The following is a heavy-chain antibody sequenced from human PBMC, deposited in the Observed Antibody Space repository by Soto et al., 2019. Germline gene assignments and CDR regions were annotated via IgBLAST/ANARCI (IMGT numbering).Heavy chain of an antibody. V-gene: IGHV3-23*01. D-gene: IGHD6-13*01. CDR3: AKSAGIAAAGTSWFDP. J-gene: IGHJ5*02. CDR1: GFTFSSYA. Sequence: EVQLLESGGGLVQPGGSLRLSCAASGFTFSSYAMSWVRQAPGKGLEWVSAISGSGGSTYYADSVKGRFTISGDNSKNTLYLQMNSLRAEDTAVYYCAKSAGIAAAGTSWFDPWGQGTLVTVSS. CDR2: ISGSGGST.